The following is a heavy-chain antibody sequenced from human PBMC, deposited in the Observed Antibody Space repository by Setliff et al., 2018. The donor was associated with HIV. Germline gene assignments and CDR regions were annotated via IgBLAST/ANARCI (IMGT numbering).Heavy chain of an antibody. V-gene: IGHV4-4*07. Sequence: SETLSLTCTVSGGSISGTYYWNWIRQPAGKGLEWVGRIYKSGISNANPSLKSRVTMSVDTSRNQFSLTLKSVTAADTAVYYCARADCTSTSCFFGLGGGFFDSWGRGALVTVSS. CDR1: GGSISGTYY. CDR3: ARADCTSTSCFFGLGGGFFDS. CDR2: IYKSGIS. D-gene: IGHD2-2*01. J-gene: IGHJ4*02.